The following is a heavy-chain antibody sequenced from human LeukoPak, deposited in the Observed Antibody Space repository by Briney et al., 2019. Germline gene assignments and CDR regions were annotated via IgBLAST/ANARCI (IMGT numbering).Heavy chain of an antibody. Sequence: SGKVSCKASGGTFSSYAISWVRQAPGQGLEWMGGIIPIFGTANYAQKFQGRVTITADESTSTAYMELSSLRSEDTAVYYCARGLRSALIAVAGIGYWGQGTLVTVSS. D-gene: IGHD6-19*01. V-gene: IGHV1-69*01. J-gene: IGHJ4*02. CDR3: ARGLRSALIAVAGIGY. CDR2: IIPIFGTA. CDR1: GGTFSSYA.